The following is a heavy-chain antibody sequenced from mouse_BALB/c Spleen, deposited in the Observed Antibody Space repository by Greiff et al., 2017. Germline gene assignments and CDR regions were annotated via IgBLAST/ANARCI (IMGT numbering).Heavy chain of an antibody. J-gene: IGHJ2*01. CDR1: GYTFTSYW. CDR3: AREDY. CDR2: IYPGDGDT. V-gene: IGHV1-80*01. Sequence: QVQLQQPGAELVRPGASVKLSCKASGYTFTSYWMNWVKQRPGQGLEWIGQIYPGDGDTNYNGKFKGKATLTADKSSSTAYMQLSSLTSEDSAVYFCAREDYWGQGTTLTVSS.